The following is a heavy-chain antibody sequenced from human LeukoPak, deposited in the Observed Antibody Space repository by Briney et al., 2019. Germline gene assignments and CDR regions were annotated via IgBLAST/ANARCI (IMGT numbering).Heavy chain of an antibody. CDR2: IIPSVGR. CDR3: ARAAGYSSSWLDY. J-gene: IGHJ4*02. D-gene: IGHD6-13*01. V-gene: IGHV1-69*13. CDR1: GGSFDVYT. Sequence: ASVKVSCKASGGSFDVYTFHWVRLAPGQGLEWLGGIIPSVGRSYAQRFQGRVAFTADDSTRTVYMELSSLRSEDTAVYYCARAAGYSSSWLDYWGQGTLVTVSS.